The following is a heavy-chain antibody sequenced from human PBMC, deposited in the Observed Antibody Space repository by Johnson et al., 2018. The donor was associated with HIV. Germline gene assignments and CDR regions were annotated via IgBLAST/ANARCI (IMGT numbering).Heavy chain of an antibody. Sequence: VLLVESGGGLVQPGGSLRLSCAASGFTFSSYDMHWVRQATGKGLEWVSAIGTAGDTYYPGSVKGRFTISRENSKNTLHLQMNSLRSADTAVYYCARPTRSSIAAAGDDAFDIWGQGTMVTVSS. D-gene: IGHD6-13*01. CDR2: IGTAGDT. CDR1: GFTFSSYD. CDR3: ARPTRSSIAAAGDDAFDI. J-gene: IGHJ3*02. V-gene: IGHV3-13*01.